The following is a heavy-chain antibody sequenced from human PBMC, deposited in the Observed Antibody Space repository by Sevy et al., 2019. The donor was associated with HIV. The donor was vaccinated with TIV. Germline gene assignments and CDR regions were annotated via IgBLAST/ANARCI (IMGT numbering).Heavy chain of an antibody. D-gene: IGHD2-8*01. CDR3: ARGGYCTNNVCYGSIDY. CDR1: GFTFRSYG. CDR2: IWDNGSKK. J-gene: IGHJ4*02. Sequence: GGSLRLSCAASGFTFRSYGMNWVRQAPGKGLEWVAVIWDNGSKKYYAGSGQGRFTISRDNSKNTLYLQMNSLRAEDTAVYHCARGGYCTNNVCYGSIDYWGRGTLVTVSS. V-gene: IGHV3-33*01.